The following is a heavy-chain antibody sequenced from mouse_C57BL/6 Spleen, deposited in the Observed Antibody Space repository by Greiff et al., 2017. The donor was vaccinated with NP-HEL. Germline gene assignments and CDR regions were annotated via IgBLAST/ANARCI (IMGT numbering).Heavy chain of an antibody. CDR3: ARRIASITTVVAHWYFDV. CDR2: IDPEDGET. D-gene: IGHD1-1*01. J-gene: IGHJ1*03. CDR1: GFNIKDYY. V-gene: IGHV14-2*01. Sequence: EVQLQQSGAELVKPGASVKLSCTASGFNIKDYYMHWVKQRTEQGLEWIGRIDPEDGETKYAPKFQGKATITADTSSNKAYLQLSSLTSEDTAVYYCARRIASITTVVAHWYFDVWGTGTTVTVSS.